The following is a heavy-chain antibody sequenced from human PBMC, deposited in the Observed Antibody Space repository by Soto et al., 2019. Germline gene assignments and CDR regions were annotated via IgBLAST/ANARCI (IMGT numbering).Heavy chain of an antibody. J-gene: IGHJ4*02. D-gene: IGHD3-22*01. Sequence: PSETLSLTCTVSGGSISSCDYYWSWIRQPPGKGLEWIGYIYYSGSTYYNPSLKSRVTISVDTSKNQFSLKLSSVTAADTAVYYCEREETKDYDSSGYYYFFDYWGQGNLVTVFS. CDR2: IYYSGST. CDR1: GGSISSCDYY. V-gene: IGHV4-30-4*01. CDR3: EREETKDYDSSGYYYFFDY.